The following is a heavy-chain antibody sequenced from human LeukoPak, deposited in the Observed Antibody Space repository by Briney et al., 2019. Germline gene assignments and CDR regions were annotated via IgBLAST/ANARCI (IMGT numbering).Heavy chain of an antibody. J-gene: IGHJ4*02. CDR3: ARSWGQQLVRGVLSTFDY. Sequence: PGGSLRLSCAASGFTFSSYSMNWVRQAPGKGLEWVSSISSSSSYIYYADSVKGRFTISRDNAKNSLYLQINSLRAEDTAVYYCARSWGQQLVRGVLSTFDYWGQGTLVTVSS. V-gene: IGHV3-21*01. D-gene: IGHD6-13*01. CDR1: GFTFSSYS. CDR2: ISSSSSYI.